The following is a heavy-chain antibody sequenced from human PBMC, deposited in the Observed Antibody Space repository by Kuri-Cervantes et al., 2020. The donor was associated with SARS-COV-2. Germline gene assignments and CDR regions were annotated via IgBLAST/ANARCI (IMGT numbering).Heavy chain of an antibody. J-gene: IGHJ4*02. CDR1: GFTFSSYG. D-gene: IGHD3-16*01. CDR3: ASNGWGFRNPGGVSGFDY. Sequence: GESLKISCAASGFTFSSYGMHWVRQAPGKGLEWVAFIRYDGSNKYYADSVKGRFTISRDNAKNSLYLQMSSLRAEDTAVYYCASNGWGFRNPGGVSGFDYWGQGTLVTVSS. CDR2: IRYDGSNK. V-gene: IGHV3-30*02.